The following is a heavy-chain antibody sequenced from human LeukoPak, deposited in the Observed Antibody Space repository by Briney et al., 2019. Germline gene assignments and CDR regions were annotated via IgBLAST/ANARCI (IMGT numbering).Heavy chain of an antibody. J-gene: IGHJ6*02. CDR3: AKSPYYYYGMDV. Sequence: GGSLGLSCAASGFTFSSYAMSWVRQAPGKGLEWVSAISGSGGSTYYADSVKGRFTISRDNSKNTLYLQMNSLRAEDTAVYYCAKSPYYYYGMDVWGQGTTVTVSS. V-gene: IGHV3-23*01. CDR1: GFTFSSYA. CDR2: ISGSGGST.